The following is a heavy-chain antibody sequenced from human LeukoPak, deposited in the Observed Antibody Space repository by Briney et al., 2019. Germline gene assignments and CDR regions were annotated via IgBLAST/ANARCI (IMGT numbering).Heavy chain of an antibody. D-gene: IGHD5-12*01. Sequence: PSETLSLTCTVSGGSISSSSYYWGWIRQPPGKGLEWIGRIYYSGSTYYNPSLKSRVTIPVDTSKNQFSLKLSSVTAADTAVYYCARLTGYDWESSYDYWGQGTLVTVSS. V-gene: IGHV4-39*07. CDR3: ARLTGYDWESSYDY. CDR1: GGSISSSSYY. J-gene: IGHJ4*02. CDR2: IYYSGST.